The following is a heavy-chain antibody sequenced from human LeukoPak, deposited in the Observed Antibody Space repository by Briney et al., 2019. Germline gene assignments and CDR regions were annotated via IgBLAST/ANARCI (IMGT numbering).Heavy chain of an antibody. D-gene: IGHD7-27*01. J-gene: IGHJ4*02. CDR1: GLSFSSYG. CDR2: IWYDGTNI. V-gene: IGHV3-33*08. Sequence: GGSLRLSCAASGLSFSSYGIHWVRQAPGKGLEWVAVIWYDGTNIYYGDSVKGRFSISRDNAKNALYLQISSLGAEDTAVYYCARDMWGTFDYWGQGTLVTVSS. CDR3: ARDMWGTFDY.